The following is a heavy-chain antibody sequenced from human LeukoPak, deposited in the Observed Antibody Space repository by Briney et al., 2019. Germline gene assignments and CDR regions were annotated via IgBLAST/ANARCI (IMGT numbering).Heavy chain of an antibody. CDR3: ARDQQWLVGTGWFDP. CDR2: INHSGST. J-gene: IGHJ5*02. CDR1: GGSIRGYY. V-gene: IGHV4-34*01. Sequence: SETLSLTCTVSGGSIRGYYWSWIRQPPGKGLEWIGEINHSGSTNYNPSLKSRVTISVDTSKNQFSLKLSSVTAADTAVYYCARDQQWLVGTGWFDPWGQGTLVTVSS. D-gene: IGHD6-19*01.